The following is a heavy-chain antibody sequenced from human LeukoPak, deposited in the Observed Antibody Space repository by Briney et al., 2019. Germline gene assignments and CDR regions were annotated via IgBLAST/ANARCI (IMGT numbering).Heavy chain of an antibody. CDR3: SRESGAFCPFGY. Sequence: SGTLSLTCDVSGGSISNTNWWSWVRQPPGQGLEWIGEVSLAGQTYYNPSLNGRVTMSLDESSNQLSLKLTSVTAADTAIYYCSRESGAFCPFGYWGQGTLVIVSS. D-gene: IGHD1-26*01. J-gene: IGHJ4*02. V-gene: IGHV4-4*02. CDR2: VSLAGQT. CDR1: GGSISNTNW.